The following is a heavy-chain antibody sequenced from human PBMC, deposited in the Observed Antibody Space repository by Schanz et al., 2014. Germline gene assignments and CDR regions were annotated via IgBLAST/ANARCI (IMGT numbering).Heavy chain of an antibody. CDR2: ISYSGVT. CDR1: GDSISSGGYY. CDR3: ARGGYGSGSYREFDY. V-gene: IGHV4-31*03. D-gene: IGHD3-10*01. Sequence: QVQLQESGPGLVKPSQTLSLTCTVSGDSISSGGYYWSWIRQHPGKGLEWIGYISYSGVTYYNPSLKSRVTISMHTSKNQFSLNLSSATAADTAVYYCARGGYGSGSYREFDYWGQGTLVTVSS. J-gene: IGHJ4*02.